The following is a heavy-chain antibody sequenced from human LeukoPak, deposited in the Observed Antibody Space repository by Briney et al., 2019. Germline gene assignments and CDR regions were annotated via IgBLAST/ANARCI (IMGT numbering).Heavy chain of an antibody. CDR1: GYTFTSYG. V-gene: IGHV1-18*01. J-gene: IGHJ4*02. Sequence: ASVKVSCKASGYTFTSYGISWVRQAPGQGLEWMGWISAYNGNTNYAQKLQGRVTMTTDTSTSTAYMELRSLRSDDTAVYYCARDGPRRSLGRAKGAIDYWGQGTLVTVSS. CDR2: ISAYNGNT. CDR3: ARDGPRRSLGRAKGAIDY. D-gene: IGHD7-27*01.